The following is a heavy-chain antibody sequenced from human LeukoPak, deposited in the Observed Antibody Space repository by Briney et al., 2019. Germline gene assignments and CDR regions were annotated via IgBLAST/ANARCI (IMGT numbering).Heavy chain of an antibody. CDR1: GGSISSYY. CDR2: IYYSGST. Sequence: ASETLSLTCTVSGGSISSYYWSWIRQPPGKGLEWIGYIYYSGSTNYNPSLKSRVTISVDTSKNQFSLKLSSVTAADTAVYYCASSASMVIDYWGQGTLVTVSS. V-gene: IGHV4-59*08. J-gene: IGHJ4*02. CDR3: ASSASMVIDY. D-gene: IGHD5-18*01.